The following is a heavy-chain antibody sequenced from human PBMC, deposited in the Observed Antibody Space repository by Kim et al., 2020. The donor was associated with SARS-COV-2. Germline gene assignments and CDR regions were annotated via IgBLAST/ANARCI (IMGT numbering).Heavy chain of an antibody. CDR2: IYHSGST. Sequence: SETLSLTCTVSGYSISSGYYWGWIRQPPGKGLEWIGSIYHSGSTYYNPSLKSRVTISVDTSKNQFSLKLSSVTAADTAVYYCARQLVGGGYYYGMDVWG. J-gene: IGHJ6*02. D-gene: IGHD6-13*01. CDR1: GYSISSGYY. V-gene: IGHV4-38-2*02. CDR3: ARQLVGGGYYYGMDV.